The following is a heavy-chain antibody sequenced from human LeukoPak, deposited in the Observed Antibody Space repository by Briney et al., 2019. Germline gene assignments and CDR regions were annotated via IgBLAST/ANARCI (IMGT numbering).Heavy chain of an antibody. J-gene: IGHJ4*02. CDR2: INHSGST. Sequence: SETLSLTCAVYGGSFSGYYWSWIRQPPGKGLEWIGEINHSGSTNYNPSLKSRVTISVDTSKNQFSLELSSVTAADTAVYYCARFKYIVVVPAGFDYWGQGTLVTVSS. CDR1: GGSFSGYY. D-gene: IGHD2-2*01. V-gene: IGHV4-34*01. CDR3: ARFKYIVVVPAGFDY.